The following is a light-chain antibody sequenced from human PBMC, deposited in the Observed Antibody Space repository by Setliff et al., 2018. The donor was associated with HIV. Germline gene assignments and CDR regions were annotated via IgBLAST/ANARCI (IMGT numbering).Light chain of an antibody. CDR2: EVN. CDR1: SSDVGIYNL. Sequence: SVLTQPASVSGSPGQSIAISCTGTSSDVGIYNLVSWYQHHPGKAPKLIIYEVNKRPSGVSNRFSGSKSGNTASLTISGLQPEDETDYYCCSYTTYSTYVFGTGTKVTVL. J-gene: IGLJ1*01. CDR3: CSYTTYSTYV. V-gene: IGLV2-23*02.